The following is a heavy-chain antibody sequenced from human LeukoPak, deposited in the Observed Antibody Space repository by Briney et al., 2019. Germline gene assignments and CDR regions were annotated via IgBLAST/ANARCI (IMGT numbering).Heavy chain of an antibody. CDR1: GITFSSYG. CDR2: IWSDESNK. Sequence: PGGSLRLSCAASGITFSSYGMNWVRQAPGKGLEWVAGIWSDESNKHYAESVEGRFTVSRDNSKNTLYLQMNSLRTEDTAVYYCARERGGLHYFDEGGQGTLVTVS. V-gene: IGHV3-33*01. CDR3: ARERGGLHYFDE. J-gene: IGHJ4*02.